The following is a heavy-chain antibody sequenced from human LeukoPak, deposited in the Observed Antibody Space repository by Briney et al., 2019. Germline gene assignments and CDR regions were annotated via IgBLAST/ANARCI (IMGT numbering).Heavy chain of an antibody. D-gene: IGHD3-22*01. Sequence: PSETLSLTCTVSGGSISSSSYYWGWIRQPPGKGLEWIGSIYYSGRTYYNPSLKSRVTISVDTSKNQFSLKLSSVTAADTAVYYCARRNTNYYDSSGYYSRGHAFDIWGQGTMVTVSP. CDR2: IYYSGRT. V-gene: IGHV4-39*01. CDR1: GGSISSSSYY. J-gene: IGHJ3*02. CDR3: ARRNTNYYDSSGYYSRGHAFDI.